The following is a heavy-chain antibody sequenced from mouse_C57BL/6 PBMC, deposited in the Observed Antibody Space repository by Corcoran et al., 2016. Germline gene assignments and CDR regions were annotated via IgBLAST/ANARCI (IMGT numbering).Heavy chain of an antibody. J-gene: IGHJ2*01. Sequence: VQLQQSVAELMRPGSSIHLSCTASGFNIKNTYRHGVKQRPEQGLEWIGRIDPANGNTKYSPKFQGKATITADTSSNTAYPQLSSLTSEDTAIYYCARSEKAQEEKDYWGQGTTLTVSS. CDR2: IDPANGNT. CDR3: ARSEKAQEEKDY. CDR1: GFNIKNTY. V-gene: IGHV14-3*01. D-gene: IGHD3-2*02.